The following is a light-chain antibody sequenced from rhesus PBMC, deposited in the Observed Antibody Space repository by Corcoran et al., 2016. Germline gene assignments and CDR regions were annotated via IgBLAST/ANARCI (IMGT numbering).Light chain of an antibody. V-gene: IGKV1-66*01. CDR1: QGINYH. Sequence: DIQMTQSPSSLSASVGDRVTITCRASQGINYHLTWYQQQPGKAPKPLIYFASSSETGVPSRFSGSGSVTDYTLSISSRPPEDIATYYCQQCNNSPPTFGEGTKVAIK. CDR2: FAS. J-gene: IGKJ4*01. CDR3: QQCNNSPPT.